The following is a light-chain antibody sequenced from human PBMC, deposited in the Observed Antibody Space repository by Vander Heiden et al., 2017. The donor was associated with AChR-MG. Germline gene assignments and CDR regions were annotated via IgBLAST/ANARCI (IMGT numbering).Light chain of an antibody. Sequence: IQMTQSPSTLSASVGDRVTITCRASQSISSWLAWYQQKPGKAPKLLIYKAASLESGVPSRLSGSGSGTEFTLTISSRQPDDFATYYCQQYNSYQTWTFGQGTKVEIK. CDR3: QQYNSYQTWT. CDR1: QSISSW. V-gene: IGKV1-5*03. CDR2: KAA. J-gene: IGKJ1*01.